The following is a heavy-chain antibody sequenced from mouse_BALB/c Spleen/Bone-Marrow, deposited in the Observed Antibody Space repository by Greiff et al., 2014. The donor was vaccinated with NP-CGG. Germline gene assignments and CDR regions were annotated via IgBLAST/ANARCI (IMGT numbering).Heavy chain of an antibody. Sequence: QVQLQQSGAELVKPGASVKLSCKASGYTFTSYWMHWMKQRPGQGLEWIGEINPSNGRTNYNEKFKNKATLTVDKSSSTAYMQLSSLTSEDSAVYSCAGGNPFAHWGQGTLVTVSA. CDR2: INPSNGRT. V-gene: IGHV1S81*02. CDR3: AGGNPFAH. J-gene: IGHJ3*01. CDR1: GYTFTSYW. D-gene: IGHD2-1*01.